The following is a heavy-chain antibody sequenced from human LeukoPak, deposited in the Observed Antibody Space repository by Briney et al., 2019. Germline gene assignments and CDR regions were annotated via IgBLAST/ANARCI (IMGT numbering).Heavy chain of an antibody. Sequence: SETLSFTCTVSGGSISSHYWSWIRQPPGKGLEWIGYIYYSGSTNYNPSLKSRVTISVDTSKNQFSLKLSSVTAADTAVYYCARGGKQLANFDYWGQGTLVTVSS. CDR3: ARGGKQLANFDY. J-gene: IGHJ4*02. CDR1: GGSISSHY. CDR2: IYYSGST. V-gene: IGHV4-59*11. D-gene: IGHD6-6*01.